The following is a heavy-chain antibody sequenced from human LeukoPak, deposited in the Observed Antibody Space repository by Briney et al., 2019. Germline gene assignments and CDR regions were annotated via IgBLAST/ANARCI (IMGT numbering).Heavy chain of an antibody. Sequence: GASVKVSCKASGYTFTSYYMHWVRQAPGQGLEWMGIINPSGGSTSYAQKFQGRVTMTRDTSTSTVYMELSSLRSEDTAVYYCARIEELLQVWSYYYYMDVWGKGTTVTVSS. CDR1: GYTFTSYY. V-gene: IGHV1-46*01. J-gene: IGHJ6*03. CDR3: ARIEELLQVWSYYYYMDV. D-gene: IGHD2-15*01. CDR2: INPSGGST.